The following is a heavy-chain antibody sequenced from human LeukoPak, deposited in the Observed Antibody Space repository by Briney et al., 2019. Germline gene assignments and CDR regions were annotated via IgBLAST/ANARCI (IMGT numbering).Heavy chain of an antibody. CDR3: ARAGPSGPFDY. V-gene: IGHV3-53*01. CDR1: GFTVSNNY. CDR2: IYSGGST. D-gene: IGHD1-26*01. J-gene: IGHJ4*02. Sequence: GGSLRLSCAASGFTVSNNYMSWVRQAPGKGLEWVSVIYSGGSTYYADSVKGRFTISRDTSKNTLYLQMNSLRAEDTAVYYCARAGPSGPFDYWGQGTLVTVSS.